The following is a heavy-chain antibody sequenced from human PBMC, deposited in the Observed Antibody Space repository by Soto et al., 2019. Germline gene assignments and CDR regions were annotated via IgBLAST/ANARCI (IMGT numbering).Heavy chain of an antibody. V-gene: IGHV4-39*01. CDR3: ARRERYYGSPGWFDP. J-gene: IGHJ5*02. CDR1: GASISSFAYY. D-gene: IGHD3-10*01. CDR2: VYYNENT. Sequence: SETLSLTCNVSGASISSFAYYWAWIRQPPGKGLEWIGTVYYNENTYYNPSLKSRVTISVDTAKNQFSLNLRSVTAADTAVYFCARRERYYGSPGWFDPWGQGTLVTVSS.